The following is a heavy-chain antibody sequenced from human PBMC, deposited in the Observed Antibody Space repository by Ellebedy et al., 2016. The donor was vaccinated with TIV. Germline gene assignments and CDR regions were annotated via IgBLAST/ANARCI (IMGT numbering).Heavy chain of an antibody. Sequence: GESLKISCSASGFTFTSFWMTWVRQAPGKGLEWVATIRQDGTETYYGAFVEGRFIISRDNTNNSLFLRINSPRAEDTAVYYCAKGRGGGSDSSAPRYYFDYWGLGTLVTVSS. J-gene: IGHJ4*02. CDR2: IRQDGTET. D-gene: IGHD3-22*01. CDR1: GFTFTSFW. CDR3: AKGRGGGSDSSAPRYYFDY. V-gene: IGHV3-7*03.